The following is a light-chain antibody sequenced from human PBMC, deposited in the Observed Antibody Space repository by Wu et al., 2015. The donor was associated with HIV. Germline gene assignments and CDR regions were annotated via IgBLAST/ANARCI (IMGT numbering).Light chain of an antibody. V-gene: IGKV1D-13*01. CDR2: DAS. J-gene: IGKJ2*03. CDR1: QGISSA. CDR3: LQDYNYPRS. Sequence: AIQLTQSPSSLSASVGDRVTITCRASQGISSALTWYQQKPGKAPKLLIFDASTLESGVPFRFSGSGSGTDFTLTISSLQAEDFATYYCLQDYNYPRSFGQGTKLEIK.